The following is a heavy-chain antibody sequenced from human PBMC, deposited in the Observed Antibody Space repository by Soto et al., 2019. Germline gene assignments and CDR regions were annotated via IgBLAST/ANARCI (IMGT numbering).Heavy chain of an antibody. V-gene: IGHV3-23*01. CDR3: VKRYDFWSGHLDY. D-gene: IGHD3-3*01. J-gene: IGHJ4*02. CDR2: TSGSGGTT. CDR1: GFSFSSYA. Sequence: TGGSLILYFAAAGFSFSSYAVSWVRQAPGKGLEWVSSTSGSGGTTYYADSVKGRFTISRDNSKNTLYLQMNSLRAEDTAVYYCVKRYDFWSGHLDYWGQGTLVTVSS.